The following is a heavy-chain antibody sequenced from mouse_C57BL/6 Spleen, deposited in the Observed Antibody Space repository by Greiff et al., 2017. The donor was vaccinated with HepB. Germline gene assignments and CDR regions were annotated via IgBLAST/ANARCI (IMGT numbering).Heavy chain of an antibody. Sequence: EVQLQQSGPELVKPGASVKMSCKASGYTFTDYNMHWVKQSPGKSLEWIGYINPNNGGTSYNQKFKGKATLTVNNSSSTAYMERRSLTSEDSAVFSCAGGGYSPLEYWGQGTLVTVSA. V-gene: IGHV1-22*01. D-gene: IGHD2-3*01. CDR1: GYTFTDYN. CDR2: INPNNGGT. J-gene: IGHJ3*01. CDR3: AGGGYSPLEY.